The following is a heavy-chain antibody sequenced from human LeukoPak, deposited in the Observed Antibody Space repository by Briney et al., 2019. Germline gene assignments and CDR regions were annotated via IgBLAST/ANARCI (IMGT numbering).Heavy chain of an antibody. CDR3: ACGSSSSPFDP. CDR1: GGSIDTYY. Sequence: SETLSLTCTLSGGSIDTYYWSWIRQPPGKGLEWIGYIYYSRSTNNNPSLESRVTISVDTSKNQFSLKLSSVTAADTAIYYCACGSSSSPFDPWGQGTLVTVSS. V-gene: IGHV4-59*01. J-gene: IGHJ5*02. D-gene: IGHD6-13*01. CDR2: IYYSRST.